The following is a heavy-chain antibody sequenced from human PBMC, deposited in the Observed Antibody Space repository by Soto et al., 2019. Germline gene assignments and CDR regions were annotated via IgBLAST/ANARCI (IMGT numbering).Heavy chain of an antibody. V-gene: IGHV3-30*18. Sequence: PGGSLRLSCAASGVTPGRYGMHWVRQAPGKGLEWLAVISYDGVNKYYAYSVKGRFTISRDNSRNTLYLQMVNLRAEDTAVYYCVKDQRMYYYGSGSASWGQGTLVTVSS. CDR1: GVTPGRYG. CDR2: ISYDGVNK. J-gene: IGHJ5*02. CDR3: VKDQRMYYYGSGSAS. D-gene: IGHD3-10*01.